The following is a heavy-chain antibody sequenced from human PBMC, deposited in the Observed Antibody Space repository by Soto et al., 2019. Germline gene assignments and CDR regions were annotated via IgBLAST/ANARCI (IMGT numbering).Heavy chain of an antibody. CDR1: GHPFSTDW. J-gene: IGHJ5*02. D-gene: IGHD3-3*02. V-gene: IGHV3-74*01. Sequence: RLSCAASGHPFSTDWMHRVPPAPGKGLTWVSRINADGTTTTYADSVKGRFTISRDNAKNTLYLQMNSLRAEDTAVYFCATVATHSYNWVDPWGQGTLVTVSS. CDR3: ATVATHSYNWVDP. CDR2: INADGTTT.